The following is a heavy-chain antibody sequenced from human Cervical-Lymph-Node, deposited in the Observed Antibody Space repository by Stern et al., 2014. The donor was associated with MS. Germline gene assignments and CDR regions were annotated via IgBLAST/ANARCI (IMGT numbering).Heavy chain of an antibody. J-gene: IGHJ4*02. CDR2: IYHSAGT. D-gene: IGHD3-16*01. CDR3: ATIGGGDY. Sequence: QVQLQESGPGLVKPSGTLSLTCAISGDYINSSNWWSWVRQPPGKGLEWIGGIYHSAGTSYNPSLKSRVTISVETYTNQIYQNLDSVTAADTAVYYCATIGGGDYWGQGILVTVSS. V-gene: IGHV4-4*02. CDR1: GDYINSSNW.